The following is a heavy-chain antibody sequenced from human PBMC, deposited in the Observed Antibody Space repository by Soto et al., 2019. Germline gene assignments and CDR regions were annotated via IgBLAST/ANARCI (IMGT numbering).Heavy chain of an antibody. J-gene: IGHJ4*02. V-gene: IGHV3-7*05. CDR1: GFSFSTYW. Sequence: EVQLVESGGGLVQPGGSLRLSCAASGFSFSTYWMNWVRQAPGKGLEWVANIDHDGGTRGYVASVKGRFTISRDNAKNSLYLQMNSLGADDTALYYCASDLYSGTSDYWGQGTLVTVSS. CDR3: ASDLYSGTSDY. CDR2: IDHDGGTR. D-gene: IGHD1-26*01.